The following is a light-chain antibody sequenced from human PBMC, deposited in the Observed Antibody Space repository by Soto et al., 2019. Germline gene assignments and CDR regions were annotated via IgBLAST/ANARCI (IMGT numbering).Light chain of an antibody. CDR1: QSIYKW. Sequence: DIQMTQSPSSVSASIGDRVTISCRASQSIYKWLVWYQQKPGKAPKLRIYAASSLQSGVPSRFSGSGYATDFTLTISSLQLEDVATYYCQHDDSFPLSFGCGTKVEI. J-gene: IGKJ4*02. CDR2: AAS. V-gene: IGKV1-12*01. CDR3: QHDDSFPLS.